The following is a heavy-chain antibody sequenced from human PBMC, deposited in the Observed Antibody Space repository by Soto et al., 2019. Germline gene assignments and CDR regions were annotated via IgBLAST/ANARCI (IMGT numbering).Heavy chain of an antibody. CDR3: ARRVRGVIGY. D-gene: IGHD3-10*01. V-gene: IGHV4-39*01. Sequence: QLQLQESGPGLVKPSETLSLTCTVSGGSISSSSYYWGWIRQPPGKGLEWIGSIYYSGSTYYNPSLKSRVNIPGDTSKNQFSLKRSSVTTADTAVYYCARRVRGVIGYWGQGTLVTVSS. J-gene: IGHJ4*02. CDR2: IYYSGST. CDR1: GGSISSSSYY.